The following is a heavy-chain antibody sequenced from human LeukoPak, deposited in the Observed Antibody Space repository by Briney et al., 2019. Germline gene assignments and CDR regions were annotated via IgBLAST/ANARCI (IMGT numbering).Heavy chain of an antibody. V-gene: IGHV4-59*01. CDR3: ARARAYSSSLLNAFDI. CDR2: IYYTGST. D-gene: IGHD6-6*01. CDR1: GGSISGYY. J-gene: IGHJ3*02. Sequence: SETLSLTCTVTGGSISGYYWSWIRQPPGKGLEWIAYIYYTGSTNYNPSLKSRVTISVDTSKNQFSLKLSSVTAADTAVYYCARARAYSSSLLNAFDIWGQGTMVTVSS.